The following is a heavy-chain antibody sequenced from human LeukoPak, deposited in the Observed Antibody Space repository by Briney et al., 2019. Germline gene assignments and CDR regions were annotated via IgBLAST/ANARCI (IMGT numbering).Heavy chain of an antibody. D-gene: IGHD2-15*01. CDR2: INIDGSST. J-gene: IGHJ1*01. CDR3: ARVQWSGLEYFQH. CDR1: GFIFRDFV. V-gene: IGHV3-74*01. Sequence: PGGSLRLSCAASGFIFRDFVMHWVRQAPGKGLVWVSRINIDGSSTNYADSVKGRFTSSRDNSKNTLYLQMNSLRVEDTAVYYCARVQWSGLEYFQHWGQGTLVTVSS.